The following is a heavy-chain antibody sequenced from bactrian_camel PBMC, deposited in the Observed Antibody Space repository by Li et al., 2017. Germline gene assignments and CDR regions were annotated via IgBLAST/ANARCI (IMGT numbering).Heavy chain of an antibody. J-gene: IGHJ4*01. D-gene: IGHD5*01. CDR2: FDADGTT. CDR1: GYAENWWC. V-gene: IGHV3S53*01. Sequence: HVQLVESGGGSAQTGGTLRLSCSVSGYAENWWCMGWFRQAPGKERVGVAAFDADGTTSYAHSVQGRFTVSQDNAKNTAYLQMNSLKPEDTGTYYCAAGYQGSPYGPLHGGAYHFWGQGTQVTVS. CDR3: AAGYQGSPYGPLHGGAYHF.